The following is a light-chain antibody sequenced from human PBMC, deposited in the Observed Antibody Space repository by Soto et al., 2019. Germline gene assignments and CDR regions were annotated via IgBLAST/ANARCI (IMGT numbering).Light chain of an antibody. Sequence: AIWMTQSPSSLSASTGERVTITCRASQGISSYLAWYQQKPGKAPKLLIFGASSLESGVPSRFSGSGSGTEFTLTISSLQPDDFATYYCQQYNTYPRTFGQGTKVDIK. CDR3: QQYNTYPRT. CDR1: QGISSY. J-gene: IGKJ1*01. V-gene: IGKV1-8*01. CDR2: GAS.